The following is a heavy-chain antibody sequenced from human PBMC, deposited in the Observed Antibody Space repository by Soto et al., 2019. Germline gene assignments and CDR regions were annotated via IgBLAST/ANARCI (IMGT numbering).Heavy chain of an antibody. J-gene: IGHJ4*02. D-gene: IGHD2-15*01. V-gene: IGHV3-53*05. CDR1: GFTVSGNY. CDR3: AREDCSGGSCYFDY. Sequence: GGSLRLSCAASGFTVSGNYMSWVRQAPGKGLELVAVIYDGSGKYYADSVKGRFTISRDNSKNTLYLQMNSLRAEDTAVYYCAREDCSGGSCYFDYWGQGTLVTVSS. CDR2: IYDGSGK.